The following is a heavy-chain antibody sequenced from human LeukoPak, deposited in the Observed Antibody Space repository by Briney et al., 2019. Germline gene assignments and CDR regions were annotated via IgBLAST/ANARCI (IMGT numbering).Heavy chain of an antibody. D-gene: IGHD3-22*01. CDR3: AKDGHSFYYDGDGYYFDS. V-gene: IGHV3-23*01. Sequence: PGGSLRLSCAASGFIFSNYVVSWVRQAPGKGLEWVSGISGSGGSTYYADSVMGRFTVSRDNSKNTLHLQLNSLRVEDTAIYYCAKDGHSFYYDGDGYYFDSWGQGTLVTVSS. CDR2: ISGSGGST. J-gene: IGHJ4*02. CDR1: GFIFSNYV.